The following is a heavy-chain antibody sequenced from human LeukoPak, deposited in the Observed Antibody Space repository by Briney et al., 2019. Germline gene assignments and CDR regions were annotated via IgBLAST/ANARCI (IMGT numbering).Heavy chain of an antibody. D-gene: IGHD2-2*01. Sequence: GGSLRLSCAASGFTFDDYAMHWVRQAPGKGPEWVSDISWNSGSLGYAGSVKGRFTISRDNAKNSLYLEMNSLRTEDTALYYCAKGCSSTSCPDGHYYGMDVWGQGTTVIVSS. CDR3: AKGCSSTSCPDGHYYGMDV. V-gene: IGHV3-9*01. CDR2: ISWNSGSL. CDR1: GFTFDDYA. J-gene: IGHJ6*02.